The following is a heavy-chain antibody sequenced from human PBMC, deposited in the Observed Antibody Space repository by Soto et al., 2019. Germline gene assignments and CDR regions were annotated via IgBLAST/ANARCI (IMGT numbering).Heavy chain of an antibody. CDR1: GFTFSSYG. D-gene: IGHD2-15*01. Sequence: GGSLRLSCAASGFTFSSYGMHWVRQAPGKGLEWVAVIWYDGSNKYYADSVKGRFTISRDNSKNTLYLQMNSLRAEDTAVYYCGVVVVAATGFDYWGQGTLVTVSS. CDR2: IWYDGSNK. V-gene: IGHV3-33*01. J-gene: IGHJ4*02. CDR3: GVVVVAATGFDY.